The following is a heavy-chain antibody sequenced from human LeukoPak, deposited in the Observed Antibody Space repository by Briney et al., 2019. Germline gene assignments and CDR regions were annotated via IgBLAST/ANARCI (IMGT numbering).Heavy chain of an antibody. CDR1: GGTFSSYA. CDR2: IIPILGIA. V-gene: IGHV1-69*04. J-gene: IGHJ4*02. Sequence: SVKVSCKASGGTFSSYAISWVRQAPGQGLEWMGRIIPILGIANYAQKFQGRVTITADKSTSTAYMELSSLRSEDTAVYYCAGGMGKYYYDSSGYYGVWGQGTLVTVSS. CDR3: AGGMGKYYYDSSGYYGV. D-gene: IGHD3-22*01.